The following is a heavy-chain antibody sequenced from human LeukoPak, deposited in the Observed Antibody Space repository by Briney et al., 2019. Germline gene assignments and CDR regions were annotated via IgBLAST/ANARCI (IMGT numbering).Heavy chain of an antibody. Sequence: SGGSLRLSYAASRFTFSNYAMSWVHQAAGKGLEWVSGITSGHSTFYADSVKGRLTISRDNSKNTVYLQMNSLRAEDTAVYYCAKDYPGCTGTTCSGEAFFDYWGQGTLVTVSS. CDR3: AKDYPGCTGTTCSGEAFFDY. V-gene: IGHV3-23*01. D-gene: IGHD2-2*01. CDR2: ITSGHST. J-gene: IGHJ4*02. CDR1: RFTFSNYA.